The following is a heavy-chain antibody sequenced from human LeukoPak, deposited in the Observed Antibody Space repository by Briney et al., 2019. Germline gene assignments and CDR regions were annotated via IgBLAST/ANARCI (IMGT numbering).Heavy chain of an antibody. D-gene: IGHD2-21*02. CDR2: IYYTGST. J-gene: IGHJ3*02. V-gene: IGHV4-59*02. CDR1: GGSVSDYY. Sequence: SETLSLTCTLSGGSVSDYYWSWIRQSPGKGLEWIGYIYYTGSTTYNPSLKSRVTMSADTSKNQFSLKLSCVTAADTAVYYCAGAHCGGDCYSGRAFDIWGQGTMVTVSS. CDR3: AGAHCGGDCYSGRAFDI.